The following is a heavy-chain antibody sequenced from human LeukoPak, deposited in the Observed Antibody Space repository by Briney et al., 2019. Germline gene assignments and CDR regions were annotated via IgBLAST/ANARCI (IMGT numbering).Heavy chain of an antibody. CDR1: GYTFTSHG. J-gene: IGHJ4*02. D-gene: IGHD3-16*02. CDR2: ISTYNGNT. Sequence: ASVKVSCKASGYTFTSHGISWVRQAPGQGLEWMGWISTYNGNTKNAQKLQGRVTMTTDTSTSTAYMELRTLRSDDTAVYYCARADTVRLGELSHFDYWGQGTLVTVSS. CDR3: ARADTVRLGELSHFDY. V-gene: IGHV1-18*01.